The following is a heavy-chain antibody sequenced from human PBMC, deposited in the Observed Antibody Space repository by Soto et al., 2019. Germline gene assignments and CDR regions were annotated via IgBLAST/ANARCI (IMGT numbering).Heavy chain of an antibody. CDR3: ARIAVAGTRFDY. CDR1: GGSISSSNW. V-gene: IGHV4-4*02. J-gene: IGHJ4*02. D-gene: IGHD6-19*01. Sequence: QVQLQESGPGLVKPSGTLSLTCAVSGGSISSSNWWSWVRQPPGKGLEWIGEIYHSGSTNYNPSLKRRVTISVDKSKNQFSLKLSSVTDGDTAVYYCARIAVAGTRFDYWGQGTLVTVSS. CDR2: IYHSGST.